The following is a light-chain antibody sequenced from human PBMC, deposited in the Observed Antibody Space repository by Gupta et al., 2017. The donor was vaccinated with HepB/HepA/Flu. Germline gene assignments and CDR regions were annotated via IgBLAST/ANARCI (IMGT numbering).Light chain of an antibody. Sequence: QSALTPPASVAAPLGRSTTISCTGTSIDVGGYNAVSWYQQYPGKAPKLLIYDVTARPSGISTRFSASKSGNTASLTISGLQTEDEADYFCSSFTRSTSTLVLFGGGTKVTVL. CDR2: DVT. J-gene: IGLJ3*02. V-gene: IGLV2-14*03. CDR3: SSFTRSTSTLVL. CDR1: SIDVGGYNA.